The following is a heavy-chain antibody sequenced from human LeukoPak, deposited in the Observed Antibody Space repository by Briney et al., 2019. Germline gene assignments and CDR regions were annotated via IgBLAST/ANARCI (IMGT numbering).Heavy chain of an antibody. CDR2: INPSDGST. CDR1: GYTFTTYY. CDR3: ARGQGSGFCSGGSCYPPYYFDY. V-gene: IGHV1-46*01. Sequence: GASVMVSCKASGYTFTTYYMHWVRQAPGQGLEWMVRINPSDGSTMDAQKFQGRVTMTRDTSTSTVYMELSSLRFEDTAVYYCARGQGSGFCSGGSCYPPYYFDYWGQETLVTVSS. D-gene: IGHD2-15*01. J-gene: IGHJ4*02.